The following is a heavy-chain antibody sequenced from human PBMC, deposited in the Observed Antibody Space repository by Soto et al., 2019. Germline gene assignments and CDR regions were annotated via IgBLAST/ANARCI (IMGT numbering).Heavy chain of an antibody. CDR2: IDPSDSYT. D-gene: IGHD5-18*01. Sequence: GESLKISCKGSGYSFTIYWISWVRQMPGKGLEWMGRIDPSDSYTNYSPSFQGHVTISADKYICTAYLQWSSLKASDTAMYYCANQGPGYINGRLDYYGMDVWGQGTTVTVSS. V-gene: IGHV5-10-1*01. CDR3: ANQGPGYINGRLDYYGMDV. J-gene: IGHJ6*02. CDR1: GYSFTIYW.